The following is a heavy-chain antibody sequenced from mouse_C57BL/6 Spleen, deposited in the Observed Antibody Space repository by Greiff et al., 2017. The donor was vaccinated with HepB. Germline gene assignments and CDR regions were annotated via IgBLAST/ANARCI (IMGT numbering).Heavy chain of an antibody. Sequence: DVMLVESGGGLVKPGGSLKLSCAASGFTFSSYAMSWVRQTPEKRLEWVATISDGGSYTYYPDNVKGRFTISRDNAKNNLYLQMSHLKSEDTAMYYCARDGYDYDSFAYWGQGTLVTVSA. J-gene: IGHJ3*01. CDR1: GFTFSSYA. V-gene: IGHV5-4*01. CDR2: ISDGGSYT. D-gene: IGHD2-4*01. CDR3: ARDGYDYDSFAY.